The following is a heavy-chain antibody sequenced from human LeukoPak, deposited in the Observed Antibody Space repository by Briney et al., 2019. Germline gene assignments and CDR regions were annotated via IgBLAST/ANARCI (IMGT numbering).Heavy chain of an antibody. Sequence: GGSLRLSCAASGFTFNSYAMSWVRQAPGKGLEWVSAISGSGGSTYYADSVKGRFTISRDNSKNTLYLQMNSLRAEDTAVYYCAKSSPGYSYGDDSGYWGQGTLVTVSS. D-gene: IGHD5-18*01. CDR3: AKSSPGYSYGDDSGY. J-gene: IGHJ4*02. V-gene: IGHV3-23*01. CDR1: GFTFNSYA. CDR2: ISGSGGST.